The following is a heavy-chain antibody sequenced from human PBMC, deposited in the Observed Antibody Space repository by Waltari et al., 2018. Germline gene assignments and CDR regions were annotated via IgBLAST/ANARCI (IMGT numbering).Heavy chain of an antibody. D-gene: IGHD2-8*02. J-gene: IGHJ4*02. CDR2: VHHSGSA. Sequence: QVQLQESGPGLVKPSETLSLTCPVSGYSISSASFWGWIRQPPGKGLEWIGSVHHSGSAYYNPSLQSRVTISVDTTRGQVSLKLSSVTAADTAVYYCAKSLYTGSVSYMLTDVWGLGTLVTVSS. CDR3: AKSLYTGSVSYMLTDV. V-gene: IGHV4-38-2*01. CDR1: GYSISSASF.